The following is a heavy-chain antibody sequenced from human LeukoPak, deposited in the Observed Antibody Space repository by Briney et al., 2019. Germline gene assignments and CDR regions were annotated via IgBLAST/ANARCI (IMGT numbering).Heavy chain of an antibody. Sequence: GGSLRLSCAASGFTFSSYGMHWVRQAPGKGLEWVAVIWYDGSNKYYADSVKGRFTISRDNSKNTLYLQMNSLRAEDTAVYYCARGYSYGHDAFDIWGQATMVTVSS. D-gene: IGHD5-18*01. V-gene: IGHV3-33*01. J-gene: IGHJ3*02. CDR3: ARGYSYGHDAFDI. CDR1: GFTFSSYG. CDR2: IWYDGSNK.